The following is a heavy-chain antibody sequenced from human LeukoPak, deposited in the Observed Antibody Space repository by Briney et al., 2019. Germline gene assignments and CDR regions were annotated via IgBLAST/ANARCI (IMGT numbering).Heavy chain of an antibody. D-gene: IGHD2-15*01. CDR2: INHSGST. CDR3: ASSQGCSGGSCYSDWFDP. V-gene: IGHV4-34*01. Sequence: PSETLSLTCAVYGGSFSGYYWSWIRQPPGKGLEWIGEINHSGSTNYNPSLKSRVTISVDTSKNQFSLKLSSVTAADTAVYYCASSQGCSGGSCYSDWFDPWGQGTLVTVSS. J-gene: IGHJ5*02. CDR1: GGSFSGYY.